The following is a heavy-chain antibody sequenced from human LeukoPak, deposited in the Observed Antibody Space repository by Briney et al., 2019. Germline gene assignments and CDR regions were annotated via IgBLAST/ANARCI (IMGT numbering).Heavy chain of an antibody. D-gene: IGHD4-23*01. CDR3: ARVSRGYGGNTAYYYGMDV. CDR2: INPNSGGT. Sequence: ASVKVSCKASGYTFTGYYMHWVRQAPGQGLEWMGWINPNSGGTNYAQKFQGRVTMTRDTSISTAYMELSRLRSDDTAVYYCARVSRGYGGNTAYYYGMDVWGQGTTVTVPS. CDR1: GYTFTGYY. J-gene: IGHJ6*02. V-gene: IGHV1-2*02.